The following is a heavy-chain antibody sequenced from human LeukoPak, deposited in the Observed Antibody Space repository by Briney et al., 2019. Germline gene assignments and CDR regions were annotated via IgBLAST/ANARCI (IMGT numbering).Heavy chain of an antibody. Sequence: SETLSLTCTVSGGSISSYYWSWIRRPPGKGLEWIGYIYYSGSTNYNPSLKSRVTISIDTSKNQFSLRLSSLTAADTAVYYCARENDRYGRIDYWGQGTQVTVSS. CDR2: IYYSGST. D-gene: IGHD5-18*01. V-gene: IGHV4-59*01. CDR3: ARENDRYGRIDY. CDR1: GGSISSYY. J-gene: IGHJ4*02.